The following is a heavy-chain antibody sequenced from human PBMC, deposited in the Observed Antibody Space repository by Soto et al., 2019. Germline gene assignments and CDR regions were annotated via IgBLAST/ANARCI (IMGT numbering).Heavy chain of an antibody. Sequence: GASVKVSCKASGYTFTNYAIHWVRQAPGQSLEWMGWINGGNGNTKYSQKFQGRVTITRDTAASTAYMELSSLRSEDTAVYYCATELLRAFGPSDYWGQGTLVTVSS. D-gene: IGHD3-10*01. CDR2: INGGNGNT. CDR3: ATELLRAFGPSDY. V-gene: IGHV1-3*01. J-gene: IGHJ4*02. CDR1: GYTFTNYA.